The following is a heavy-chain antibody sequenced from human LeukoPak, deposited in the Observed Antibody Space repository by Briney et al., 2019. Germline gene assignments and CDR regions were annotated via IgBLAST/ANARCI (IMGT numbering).Heavy chain of an antibody. D-gene: IGHD5-18*01. CDR2: INPNSGGT. V-gene: IGHV1-2*02. CDR1: GYTFTGYY. J-gene: IGHJ4*02. CDR3: AREALRGYSYGFRRNGFDY. Sequence: ASVKVSCKASGYTFTGYYMHWGRQSPGQGLEWMGWINPNSGGTNYAQKLQGRVTMTRDTSISTAYMELSRLRSDDTAVYYCAREALRGYSYGFRRNGFDYWGQGTLVTVSS.